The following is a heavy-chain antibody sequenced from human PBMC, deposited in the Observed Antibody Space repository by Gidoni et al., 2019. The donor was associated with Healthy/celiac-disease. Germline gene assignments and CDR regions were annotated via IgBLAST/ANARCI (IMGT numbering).Heavy chain of an antibody. Sequence: SDGMHWVRQAPGKGLEWVAVRSDDGSNKYYADSVKGRFTIARDNSKNTLYLQMNSLRAEDTAVYYCAKSWVLNYYYGMDVWGQGTTVTVSS. D-gene: IGHD1-26*01. CDR3: AKSWVLNYYYGMDV. CDR1: SDG. J-gene: IGHJ6*02. V-gene: IGHV3-30*18. CDR2: RSDDGSNK.